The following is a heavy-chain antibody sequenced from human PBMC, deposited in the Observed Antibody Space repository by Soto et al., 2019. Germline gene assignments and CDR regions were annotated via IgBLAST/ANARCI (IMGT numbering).Heavy chain of an antibody. CDR2: ISAYNGNT. D-gene: IGHD2-15*01. V-gene: IGHV1-18*01. J-gene: IGHJ6*02. Sequence: ASVKVSCKASGYTFTSYGISWVRQAPGQGLEWMGWISAYNGNTNYAQKLQGRVTMTTDTSTSTAYMELRSVRSEDTAVYYCATKPLDIVVVVAAGGGGMDVWGQGTTVTVSS. CDR3: ATKPLDIVVVVAAGGGGMDV. CDR1: GYTFTSYG.